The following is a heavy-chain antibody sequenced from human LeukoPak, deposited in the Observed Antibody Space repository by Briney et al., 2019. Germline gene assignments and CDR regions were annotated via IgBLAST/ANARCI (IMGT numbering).Heavy chain of an antibody. Sequence: WIRQPPGKGLEWVGFIRSKAYGGTTEYAASVKGRFTISRDDSKSIAYLQMNSLKTEDTAVYYCSRDDFWSGYYPPRDYWGQGTLVTVSS. J-gene: IGHJ4*02. D-gene: IGHD3-3*01. CDR3: SRDDFWSGYYPPRDY. CDR2: IRSKAYGGTT. V-gene: IGHV3-49*02.